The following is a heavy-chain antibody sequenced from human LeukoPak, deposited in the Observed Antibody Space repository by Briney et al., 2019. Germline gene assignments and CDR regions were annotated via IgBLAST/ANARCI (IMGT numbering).Heavy chain of an antibody. CDR2: IKQDGNEK. Sequence: GGSLRLSCAVSGFTFNSYWMTWVRQAPGKGLEWVANIKQDGNEKYYADSVKGRFTISRDNGKNSLDLQMNSLRADDTAVYYCARDTLGEGEDANYAVYYFDYWGQGTVVTVSS. CDR3: ARDTLGEGEDANYAVYYFDY. D-gene: IGHD4/OR15-4a*01. V-gene: IGHV3-7*01. J-gene: IGHJ4*02. CDR1: GFTFNSYW.